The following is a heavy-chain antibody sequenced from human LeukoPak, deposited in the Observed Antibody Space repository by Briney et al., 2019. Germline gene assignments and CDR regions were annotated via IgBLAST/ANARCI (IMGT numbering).Heavy chain of an antibody. CDR2: IYYSGST. CDR1: GGSISSGGYY. D-gene: IGHD1-26*01. J-gene: IGHJ4*02. Sequence: SETLSLICTVSGGSISSGGYYWSWIRQHPGKGLEWIGYIYYSGSTYYNPSLKSRVTISVDTSKNQFSLKLSSVTAADTAVYYCARSRIIVGAFFDYWGQGTLVTVSS. V-gene: IGHV4-31*03. CDR3: ARSRIIVGAFFDY.